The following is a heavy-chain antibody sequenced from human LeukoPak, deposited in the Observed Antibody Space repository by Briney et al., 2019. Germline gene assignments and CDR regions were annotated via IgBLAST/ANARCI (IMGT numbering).Heavy chain of an antibody. Sequence: SVTVSCKASGGTFSSYAISWVRQAPGQGLEWMGGIIPIFGTANYAQKFQGRVTITADESTSTAYMELSSLRSEDTAVYCCAREVPQENTMVREPHLYYYYGMDVWGQGTTVTVSS. CDR1: GGTFSSYA. V-gene: IGHV1-69*13. D-gene: IGHD3-10*01. J-gene: IGHJ6*02. CDR2: IIPIFGTA. CDR3: AREVPQENTMVREPHLYYYYGMDV.